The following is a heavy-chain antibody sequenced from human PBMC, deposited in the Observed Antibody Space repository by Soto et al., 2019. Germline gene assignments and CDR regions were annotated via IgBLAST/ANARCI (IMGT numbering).Heavy chain of an antibody. Sequence: ASVKVSCKASGYTFTSYGISWVRQAPGQGLEWMGWISAYNGNTNYAQKLQGRVTMTTDTSKNQFSLKLSSVTAADTAVYYCARGAGLFDHWGQGTLVTVSS. CDR3: ARGAGLFDH. CDR1: GYTFTSYG. V-gene: IGHV1-18*01. J-gene: IGHJ4*02. D-gene: IGHD6-19*01. CDR2: ISAYNGNT.